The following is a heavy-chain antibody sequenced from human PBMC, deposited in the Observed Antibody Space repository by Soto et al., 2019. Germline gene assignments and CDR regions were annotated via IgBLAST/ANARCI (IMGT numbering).Heavy chain of an antibody. J-gene: IGHJ4*02. V-gene: IGHV3-33*01. D-gene: IGHD5-18*01. CDR3: ARDPGRGYSYGRNDY. CDR1: GFTFSSYG. Sequence: ESVGGVVQPGRSLRLSCAASGFTFSSYGMHWVRQAPGKGLEWVAVIWYDGSNKYYADSVKGRFTISRDNSKNTLYLQMNSLRAEDTAVYYCARDPGRGYSYGRNDYWGQGTLVTVSS. CDR2: IWYDGSNK.